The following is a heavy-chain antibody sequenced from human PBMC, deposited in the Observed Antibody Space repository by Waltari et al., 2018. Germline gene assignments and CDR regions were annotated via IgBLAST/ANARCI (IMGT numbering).Heavy chain of an antibody. J-gene: IGHJ4*02. V-gene: IGHV3-23*01. CDR3: AKERPFTRVSGIGYYFDY. Sequence: EVQLLESGGGLVQPGGSLRLSCAASGFTFSSYAMSWVRQTTGSGLEWVSAISGSGGSTYYADSVKGRFTISRDNSKNTLYLQMNSLRAEDTAVYYCAKERPFTRVSGIGYYFDYWGQGTLVTVSS. D-gene: IGHD5-12*01. CDR2: ISGSGGST. CDR1: GFTFSSYA.